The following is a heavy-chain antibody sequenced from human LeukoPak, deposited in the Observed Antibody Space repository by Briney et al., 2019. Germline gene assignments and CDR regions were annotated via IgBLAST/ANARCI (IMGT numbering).Heavy chain of an antibody. CDR3: ARDQGYYYDSSGYYPVGY. Sequence: VASVKVSCKASVYTFTSYAMNWVRQAPGQGLEWMGWINTNTGNPTYAQGFTGRFVFSLDTSVSTAYLQISSLKAEDTAVYYCARDQGYYYDSSGYYPVGYWGQGTLVTVSS. D-gene: IGHD3-22*01. CDR2: INTNTGNP. V-gene: IGHV7-4-1*02. CDR1: VYTFTSYA. J-gene: IGHJ4*02.